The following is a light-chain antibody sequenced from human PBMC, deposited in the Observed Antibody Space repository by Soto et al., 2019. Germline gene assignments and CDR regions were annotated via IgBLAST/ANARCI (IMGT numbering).Light chain of an antibody. CDR3: QEFKNSPIA. Sequence: EIVLTQSPGTLSLSPGERATLACRASQSLRHNYLAWYQQKPGQTPRLLIHSASSRATGIPDRFSGSGSGTDFTLTISRLEPEDFAVYYCQEFKNSPIAFGGGTKVEIK. CDR1: QSLRHNY. V-gene: IGKV3-20*01. CDR2: SAS. J-gene: IGKJ4*02.